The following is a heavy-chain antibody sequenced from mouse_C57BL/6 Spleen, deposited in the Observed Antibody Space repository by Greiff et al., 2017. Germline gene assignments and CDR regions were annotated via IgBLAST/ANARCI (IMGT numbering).Heavy chain of an antibody. V-gene: IGHV5-4*01. J-gene: IGHJ4*01. CDR2: ISDGGSYT. CDR1: GFTFSSYA. CDR3: ARETRIYYDYEFEAMDY. D-gene: IGHD2-4*01. Sequence: EVQGVESGGGLVKPGGSLKLSCAASGFTFSSYAMSWVRQTPEKRLEWVATISDGGSYTYYPDNVKGRFTISRDNAKNNLYLQMSHLKSEDTAMYYCARETRIYYDYEFEAMDYWGQGTSGTVSS.